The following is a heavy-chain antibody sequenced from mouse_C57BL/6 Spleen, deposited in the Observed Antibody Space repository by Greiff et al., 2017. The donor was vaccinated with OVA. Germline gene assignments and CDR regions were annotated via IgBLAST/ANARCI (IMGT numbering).Heavy chain of an antibody. J-gene: IGHJ3*01. CDR3: AKKGFAD. CDR1: GFSFTSYG. CDR2: IWRGGST. Sequence: VKVVESGPGLVQPSQSLSITCTVSGFSFTSYGVHWVRQSPGKGLEWLGVIWRGGSTDSNAAFMSRLSSTKDNSSSQVFFQMNSLRAVDTAIYYCAKKGFADWGKGTLVTVSA. V-gene: IGHV2-5*01.